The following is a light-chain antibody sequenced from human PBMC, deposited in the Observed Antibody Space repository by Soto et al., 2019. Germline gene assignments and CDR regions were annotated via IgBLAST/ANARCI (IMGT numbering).Light chain of an antibody. CDR2: AAS. CDR1: QAISNY. CDR3: QKYNAAPIT. J-gene: IGKJ5*01. V-gene: IGKV1-27*01. Sequence: DIQMTQSPSSLSASVGDRVAITCRASQAISNYLAWYQQKPGKVPKLLIYAASTLQSGVPSRFSGSGSGTDFTLTISSLQPEDVAIYYGQKYNAAPITFGQGTQLEI.